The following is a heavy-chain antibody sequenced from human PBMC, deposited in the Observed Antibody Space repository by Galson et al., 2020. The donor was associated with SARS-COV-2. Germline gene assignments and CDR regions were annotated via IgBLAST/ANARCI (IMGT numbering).Heavy chain of an antibody. J-gene: IGHJ6*02. CDR1: GYTFTDYY. D-gene: IGHD3-9*01. CDR2: INPKSGGT. V-gene: IGHV1-2*06. Sequence: ASVKASCKASGYTFTDYYIHWVRQPPGQGLEWMGRINPKSGGTNYAQKFQGRVTMTRDTSITTAYMELSRLRANDTAVYYCARPRYYDVLSGYIVDVWGQGTMVTVSS. CDR3: ARPRYYDVLSGYIVDV.